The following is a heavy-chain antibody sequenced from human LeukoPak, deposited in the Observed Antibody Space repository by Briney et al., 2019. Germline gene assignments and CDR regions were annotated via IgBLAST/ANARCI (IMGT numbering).Heavy chain of an antibody. CDR3: ARGSNRYSSSWYVDYYYMDV. V-gene: IGHV4-34*01. D-gene: IGHD6-13*01. J-gene: IGHJ6*03. Sequence: LRLSCAASGFTFSSYGMSWVRQPPGKGLEWIGEINHSGSTNYNPSLKSRVTISVDTSKNQFSLKLSSVTAADTAVYYCARGSNRYSSSWYVDYYYMDVWGKGTTVTVSS. CDR1: GFTFSSYG. CDR2: INHSGST.